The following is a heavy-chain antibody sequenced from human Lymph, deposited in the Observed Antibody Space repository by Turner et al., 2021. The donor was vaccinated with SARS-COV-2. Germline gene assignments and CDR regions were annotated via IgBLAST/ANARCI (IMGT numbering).Heavy chain of an antibody. CDR3: ARDVGAALDY. V-gene: IGHV3-30-3*01. CDR2: ISYDGSNK. Sequence: QVQLVESGGVVVQPGRSLRLPCAASGFTFSSYAMHWVRQAPGKGLEGVALISYDGSNKYYADSVKGRFTISRDNSKNTLYLQMNSLRAEDTAVYYCARDVGAALDYWGQGTLVTVSS. D-gene: IGHD6-25*01. CDR1: GFTFSSYA. J-gene: IGHJ4*02.